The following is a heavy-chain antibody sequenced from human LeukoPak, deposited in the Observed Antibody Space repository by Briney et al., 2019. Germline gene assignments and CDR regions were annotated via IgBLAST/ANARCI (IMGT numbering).Heavy chain of an antibody. CDR1: GGSISSGSYY. V-gene: IGHV4-61*02. Sequence: PSETLSLTCTVSGGSISSGSYYWSWIRQPAGKGLEWIGRIYTSGSTNYNPSLKSRVTISVDTSKNQFSLKLSSVTAADTAVYYCARDGYYGSGSSSHWGQGTLVTVSS. CDR2: IYTSGST. D-gene: IGHD3-10*01. CDR3: ARDGYYGSGSSSH. J-gene: IGHJ4*02.